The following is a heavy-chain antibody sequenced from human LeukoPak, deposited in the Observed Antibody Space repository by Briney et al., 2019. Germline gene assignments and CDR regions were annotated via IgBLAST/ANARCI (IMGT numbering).Heavy chain of an antibody. Sequence: GGSLRLSCAASGFTFSSYGMHWVRQAPGKGLEWVAVISYDGSNKYYADSVKGRFTISRDNSKNTLYLQMNSLRAEDTAVYYCAKGYCSGGSCYRAMLYWGQGTLVTVSS. CDR1: GFTFSSYG. D-gene: IGHD2-15*01. CDR2: ISYDGSNK. V-gene: IGHV3-30*18. J-gene: IGHJ4*02. CDR3: AKGYCSGGSCYRAMLY.